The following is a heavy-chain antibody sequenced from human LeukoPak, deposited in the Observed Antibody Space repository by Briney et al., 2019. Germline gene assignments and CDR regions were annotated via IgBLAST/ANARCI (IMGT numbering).Heavy chain of an antibody. CDR1: GYTFTGYY. D-gene: IGHD2-15*01. CDR2: INTNTGNP. Sequence: ASVKVSCKASGYTFTGYYMHWVRQAPGQGLEWMGWINTNTGNPTYAQGFTGRFVFSLDTSVSTAYLQISSLKAEDTAVYYCAREAYCSGGSCYPNYYYYMDVWGKGTTVTVSS. J-gene: IGHJ6*03. CDR3: AREAYCSGGSCYPNYYYYMDV. V-gene: IGHV7-4-1*02.